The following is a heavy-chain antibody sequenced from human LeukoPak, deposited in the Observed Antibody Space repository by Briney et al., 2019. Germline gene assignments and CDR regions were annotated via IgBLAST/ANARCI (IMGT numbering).Heavy chain of an antibody. CDR3: ARAEGGSYPSFSFDY. Sequence: GGSLRLSCAASKFTFSSSSMNWVRQAPGKGLEWVSSISSSSSYIYYADSVKGRFTISRDNAKNSLYLQMNSLRAEDTAMYYCARAEGGSYPSFSFDYWGQGTLVTVSS. CDR1: KFTFSSSS. CDR2: ISSSSSYI. J-gene: IGHJ4*02. D-gene: IGHD2-15*01. V-gene: IGHV3-21*01.